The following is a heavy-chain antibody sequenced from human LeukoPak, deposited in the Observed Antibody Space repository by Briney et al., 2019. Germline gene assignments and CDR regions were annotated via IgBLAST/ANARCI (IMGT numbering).Heavy chain of an antibody. V-gene: IGHV1-69*13. D-gene: IGHD6-13*01. CDR2: IIPIFGTA. Sequence: SVKVSCKASGGTFSSYAISWVRQAPGQGLEWMGGIIPIFGTANYAQKFQGRVTITADESTTTAYMELSSLRSEDTAVYYCARDRVGAAAAFDYWGQGTLVTVSS. J-gene: IGHJ4*02. CDR1: GGTFSSYA. CDR3: ARDRVGAAAAFDY.